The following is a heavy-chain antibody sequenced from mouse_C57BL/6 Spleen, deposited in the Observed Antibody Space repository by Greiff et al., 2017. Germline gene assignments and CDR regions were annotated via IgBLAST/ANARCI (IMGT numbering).Heavy chain of an antibody. CDR3: ARDDCSFYWYFDV. V-gene: IGHV1-52*01. CDR2: IDPSDSET. CDR1: GYTITSYW. J-gene: IGHJ1*03. D-gene: IGHD2-12*01. Sequence: VQLQQPGAELVRPGSSVKLSCTASGYTITSYWMHWVKQRPIQGLEWIGNIDPSDSETHYNQKFKDKATLTVDKSSSTAYMQLSSLTSADAAVYYCARDDCSFYWYFDVWGTGTTVTVSS.